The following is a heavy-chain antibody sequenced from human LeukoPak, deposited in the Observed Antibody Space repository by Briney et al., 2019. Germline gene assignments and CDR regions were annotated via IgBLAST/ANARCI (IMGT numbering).Heavy chain of an antibody. Sequence: SVKVSCKASGGTFSSYAISWVRQAPGQGLEWMGRIIPILGIANYAQKFQGRVTITADKSTSTAYMELSSLRSEDTAVYYCASQETVVAANNWFDPWGQGTLVTVSS. CDR2: IIPILGIA. J-gene: IGHJ5*02. CDR3: ASQETVVAANNWFDP. V-gene: IGHV1-69*04. CDR1: GGTFSSYA. D-gene: IGHD2-15*01.